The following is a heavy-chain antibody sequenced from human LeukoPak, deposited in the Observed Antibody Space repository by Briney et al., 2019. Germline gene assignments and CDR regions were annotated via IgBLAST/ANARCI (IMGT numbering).Heavy chain of an antibody. CDR2: INHSGST. Sequence: SQTLSLTCAVSGGSISSGGYSWSWIRQPPGKGLEWIGEINHSGSTNYNPSLKSRATISVDTSKNQFSLKLSSVTAADTAVYYCATCDYYGSSGYYCDAFDIWGQGTMVTVSS. CDR1: GGSISSGGYS. J-gene: IGHJ3*02. CDR3: ATCDYYGSSGYYCDAFDI. V-gene: IGHV4-30-2*01. D-gene: IGHD3-22*01.